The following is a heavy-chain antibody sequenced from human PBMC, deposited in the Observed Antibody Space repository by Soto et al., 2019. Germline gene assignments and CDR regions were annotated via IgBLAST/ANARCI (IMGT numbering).Heavy chain of an antibody. CDR3: ARGPTRAKKQWLVRGVY. CDR2: MNPNSGNT. CDR1: GYTFTSYD. Sequence: QVQLVQSGAEVKKPGASVKVSCKASGYTFTSYDINWVRQATGQGLEWMGWMNPNSGNTGYAQKFQGRVTMTRNTSISTAYMALSSLRSEDTAVYYCARGPTRAKKQWLVRGVYWGQGTLVTVSS. V-gene: IGHV1-8*01. J-gene: IGHJ4*02. D-gene: IGHD6-19*01.